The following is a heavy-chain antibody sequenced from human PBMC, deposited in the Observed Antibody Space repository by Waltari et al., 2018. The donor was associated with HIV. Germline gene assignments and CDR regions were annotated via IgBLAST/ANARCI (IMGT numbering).Heavy chain of an antibody. V-gene: IGHV1-18*01. CDR3: ARDRWFGESHYYYYYGMDV. Sequence: QVQLVQSGVEVKKPGDSVKVSCKASGYPFTHYGISWVRPAPGQGLEWMGWISTYDTNTNYAQKLQDRVTLTTDTSTGTAYMELASLRSDDTAVYYCARDRWFGESHYYYYYGMDVWGQGTTVTVSS. J-gene: IGHJ6*02. CDR1: GYPFTHYG. D-gene: IGHD3-10*01. CDR2: ISTYDTNT.